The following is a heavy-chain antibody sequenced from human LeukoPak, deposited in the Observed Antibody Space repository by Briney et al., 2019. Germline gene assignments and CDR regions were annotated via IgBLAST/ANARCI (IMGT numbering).Heavy chain of an antibody. D-gene: IGHD6-6*01. V-gene: IGHV4-39*01. CDR3: ARLTPQGGSSSSHPGY. CDR2: IYYSGST. Sequence: SETLSLTCTVSGGSISSSSYYWGWIRQPPGKGLEWIGSIYYSGSTYYNPSLKSRVTISVDTSKNQFSLKLSSATAADTAVYYCARLTPQGGSSSSHPGYWGQGTLVTVSS. CDR1: GGSISSSSYY. J-gene: IGHJ4*02.